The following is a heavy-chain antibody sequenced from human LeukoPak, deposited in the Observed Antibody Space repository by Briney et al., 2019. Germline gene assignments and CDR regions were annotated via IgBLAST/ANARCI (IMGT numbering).Heavy chain of an antibody. Sequence: GGSLRLSCEASGFTFDDYAMHWVRQAPGKGLEWVSSISWDSGSRVYGDSVKGRFTISRDNAKNSLYLQMNSLTSEDTALYYCIKDLRLDLYFDTFEIWGQGTMVTVSS. V-gene: IGHV3-9*01. J-gene: IGHJ3*02. CDR1: GFTFDDYA. CDR2: ISWDSGSR. D-gene: IGHD1-7*01. CDR3: IKDLRLDLYFDTFEI.